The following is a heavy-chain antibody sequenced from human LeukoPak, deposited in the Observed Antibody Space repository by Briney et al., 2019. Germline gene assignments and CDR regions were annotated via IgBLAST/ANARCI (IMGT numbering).Heavy chain of an antibody. V-gene: IGHV4-34*01. J-gene: IGHJ6*03. D-gene: IGHD2-2*03. CDR1: GGSFSGYY. CDR2: VNHSGNT. Sequence: SETLSLTCAVYGGSFSGYYWSWIRQPPGKGLEWIGEVNHSGNTNYNPSLKSRVTISVDTSKNQFSLKLSSVTAADTAVYYCARLDIVVVPAARDYYYYMDVWGRGTTVTVSS. CDR3: ARLDIVVVPAARDYYYYMDV.